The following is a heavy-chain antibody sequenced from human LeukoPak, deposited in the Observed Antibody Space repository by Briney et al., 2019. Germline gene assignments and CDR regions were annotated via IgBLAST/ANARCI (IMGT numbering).Heavy chain of an antibody. CDR2: ISYDESDK. V-gene: IGHV3-30*18. Sequence: GGSLRFSCAASGFTFSNYGMHWVRQAPGKGLEWVAVISYDESDKYYADSVKGRFTISRDNSKNTLYLQMNSLRPEDTAVYYCAKGVVAATNAAYYGMDVWGQGTTVTVSS. CDR1: GFTFSNYG. J-gene: IGHJ6*02. CDR3: AKGVVAATNAAYYGMDV. D-gene: IGHD2-15*01.